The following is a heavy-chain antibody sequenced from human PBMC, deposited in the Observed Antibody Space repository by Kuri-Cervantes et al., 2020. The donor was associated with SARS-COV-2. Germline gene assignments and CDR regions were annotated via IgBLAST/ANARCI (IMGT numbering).Heavy chain of an antibody. D-gene: IGHD4-17*01. J-gene: IGHJ4*02. CDR1: GFTVSSNY. Sequence: GESLKISCAASGFTVSSNYMSWVRQAPGKGLEWVSVIYSGGSTYYADSVKGRFTISRDNSKNTLYLQMSSLRSEDTAVYYCARTPTVTTYYFDYWGQGTLVTVSS. CDR2: IYSGGST. V-gene: IGHV3-53*05. CDR3: ARTPTVTTYYFDY.